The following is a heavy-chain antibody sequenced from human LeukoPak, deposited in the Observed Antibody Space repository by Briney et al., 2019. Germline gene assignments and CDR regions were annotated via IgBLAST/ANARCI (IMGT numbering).Heavy chain of an antibody. D-gene: IGHD5-24*01. V-gene: IGHV4-61*02. CDR1: GGSISSGSYY. CDR3: AGTDGYTNYYFDS. CDR2: IYTSGST. Sequence: SETLSLTCTVSGGSISSGSYYWSWIRQPAGKGLEWIGRIYTSGSTNYNPSLKSRVTISVDTSKNQFSLKLSSVTAADTAVYYCAGTDGYTNYYFDSWGQGTLVTVSS. J-gene: IGHJ4*02.